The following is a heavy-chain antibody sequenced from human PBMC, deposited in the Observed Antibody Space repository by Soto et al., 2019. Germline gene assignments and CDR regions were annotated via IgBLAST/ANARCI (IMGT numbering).Heavy chain of an antibody. Sequence: EVQLVETGGGLIQPGGSLRLSCAASGFSVSNNHMSWVRQAPGKGLEWVSLIHIDGNTYYTDAVKGRFTISRDYSKNTLCLQMNNLRAEDTALYYCARDGSGPFGYWGQGTQVTVYS. D-gene: IGHD2-15*01. CDR2: IHIDGNT. V-gene: IGHV3-53*02. CDR3: ARDGSGPFGY. J-gene: IGHJ4*02. CDR1: GFSVSNNH.